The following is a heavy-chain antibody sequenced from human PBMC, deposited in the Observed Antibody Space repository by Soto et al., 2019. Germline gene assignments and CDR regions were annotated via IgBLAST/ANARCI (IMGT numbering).Heavy chain of an antibody. Sequence: PSETLSLTCTVSGGSVSSGSYYWSWIRQPPGKGLEWIGYIYYSGSTNYNPSLKSRVTISVDTSKNQFSLKLSSVTAADTAVYYCARAAPYYYGSGSYRGGLFDYWGQGTLVTVSS. J-gene: IGHJ4*02. CDR2: IYYSGST. CDR1: GGSVSSGSYY. D-gene: IGHD3-10*01. V-gene: IGHV4-61*01. CDR3: ARAAPYYYGSGSYRGGLFDY.